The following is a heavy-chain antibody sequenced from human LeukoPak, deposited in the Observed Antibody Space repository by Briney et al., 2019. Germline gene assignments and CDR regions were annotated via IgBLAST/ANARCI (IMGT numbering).Heavy chain of an antibody. J-gene: IGHJ4*02. V-gene: IGHV3-66*01. CDR3: ARVRSGEYFDY. CDR1: GFIVSSNY. D-gene: IGHD6-25*01. Sequence: PGGSLRLSCAASGFIVSSNYMSWVRQATGKGLEWVSVIYTGGSTYYADSVKGRFTISRDNSKNTLYLQMNSLRAEDTAVYYCARVRSGEYFDYWGQGTLATVSS. CDR2: IYTGGST.